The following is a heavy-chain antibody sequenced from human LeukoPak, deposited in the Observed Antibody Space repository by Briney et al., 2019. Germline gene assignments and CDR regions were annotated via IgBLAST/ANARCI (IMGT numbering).Heavy chain of an antibody. V-gene: IGHV4-59*01. CDR1: GGSINSYY. CDR2: IYCSGST. Sequence: SETLSLTCTVSGGSINSYYWSWIRQPPGKGLEWIGYIYCSGSTNYNPSLKGRVTISRDTSKNQFSLRLRSVTAADTAVYYCTSGGMVSGDYWGHGTLVTVSS. D-gene: IGHD2-8*01. CDR3: TSGGMVSGDY. J-gene: IGHJ4*01.